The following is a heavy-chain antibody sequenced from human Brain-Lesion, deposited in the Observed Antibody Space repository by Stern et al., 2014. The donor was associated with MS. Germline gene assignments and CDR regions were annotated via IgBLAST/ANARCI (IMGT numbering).Heavy chain of an antibody. CDR3: ARGRVVPGFQYYATDV. CDR1: GGSISSGGYY. Sequence: QVQLQQSGPGLVKPSQTLSLSCTVSGGSISSGGYYWSWIRQPAGKGLEWIGRKFNSGSTSYNPSLKSRVTISMATSKNQFSLRLNSMTAADTAVYYCARGRVVPGFQYYATDVWGQGTTVIVSS. J-gene: IGHJ6*02. V-gene: IGHV4-61*02. CDR2: KFNSGST. D-gene: IGHD2-2*01.